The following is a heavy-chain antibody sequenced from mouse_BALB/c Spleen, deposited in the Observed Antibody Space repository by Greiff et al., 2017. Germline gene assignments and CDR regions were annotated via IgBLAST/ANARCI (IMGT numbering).Heavy chain of an antibody. Sequence: VKLMESGAELVKPGASVKLSCKASGYTFTSYYMYWVKQRPGQGLEWIGGINPSNGGTNFNEKFKSKATLTVDKSSSTAYMQLSSLTSEDSAVYYCTRDYGYADYWGQGTTLTVSS. J-gene: IGHJ2*01. CDR1: GYTFTSYY. V-gene: IGHV1S81*02. D-gene: IGHD1-2*01. CDR3: TRDYGYADY. CDR2: INPSNGGT.